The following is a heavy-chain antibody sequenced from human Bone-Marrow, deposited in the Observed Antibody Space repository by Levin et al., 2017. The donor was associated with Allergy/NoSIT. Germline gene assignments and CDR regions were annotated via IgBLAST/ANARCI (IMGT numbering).Heavy chain of an antibody. J-gene: IGHJ4*02. CDR2: INRDGGDG. Sequence: LSLTCASSGFTFSGYWMAWVRQAPGKGLEWVANINRDGGDGYYVDSVKGRFTISRDNARNSLDLQMSSLRVEDTAVYYCARNGAWSFEFWGQGTLVTVSS. CDR1: GFTFSGYW. CDR3: ARNGAWSFEF. D-gene: IGHD2-8*01. V-gene: IGHV3-7*02.